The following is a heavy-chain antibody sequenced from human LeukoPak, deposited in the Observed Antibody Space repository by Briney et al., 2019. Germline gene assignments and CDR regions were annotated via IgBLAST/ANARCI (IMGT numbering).Heavy chain of an antibody. D-gene: IGHD3-10*01. Sequence: SETLSLTCTVSGGPISSGDYYWSWIRQPPGKGLEGMGYIYYSGSTYYNLSLKSRVTISVDTSKNQFSLKLSSVTAADTAVYYCARLPMVRGVRGDNWFDPWGQGTLVTVSS. CDR3: ARLPMVRGVRGDNWFDP. J-gene: IGHJ5*02. CDR1: GGPISSGDYY. CDR2: IYYSGST. V-gene: IGHV4-30-4*01.